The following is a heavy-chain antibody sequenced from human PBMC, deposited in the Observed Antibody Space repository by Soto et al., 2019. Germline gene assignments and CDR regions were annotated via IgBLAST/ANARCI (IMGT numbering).Heavy chain of an antibody. D-gene: IGHD3-10*01. CDR2: FSGTGGYT. V-gene: IGHV3-23*01. Sequence: GGSLRLSCAASGFALSSYAIIFFRHAPCKGLEWLLTFSGTGGYTYYADSVKGRFTISRDDSKNTLFLQMNSLRAAETAVYYCARGQGAIITYGPLDPWGQGTMVTVSS. CDR1: GFALSSYA. CDR3: ARGQGAIITYGPLDP. J-gene: IGHJ5*02.